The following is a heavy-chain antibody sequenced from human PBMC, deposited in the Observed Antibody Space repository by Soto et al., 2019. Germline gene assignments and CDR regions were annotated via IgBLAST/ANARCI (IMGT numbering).Heavy chain of an antibody. Sequence: QITLKESGPTLVKPTQTLTLTCTFSGFSLSTSGVGVGWIRQPPGKALEWLALIYWDDDKRYSPSLKGRLTISTDTTKNQVVLTMTNMDPVDRATYYCAHRRETWGGDAFDIWGEGTMVTVSS. CDR2: IYWDDDK. CDR3: AHRRETWGGDAFDI. D-gene: IGHD3-16*01. V-gene: IGHV2-5*02. CDR1: GFSLSTSGVG. J-gene: IGHJ3*02.